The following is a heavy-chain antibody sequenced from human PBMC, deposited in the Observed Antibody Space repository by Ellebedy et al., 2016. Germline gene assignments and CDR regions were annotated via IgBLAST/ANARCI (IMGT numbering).Heavy chain of an antibody. CDR1: GFTFSTYG. V-gene: IGHV3-33*08. CDR2: ISHDGSQK. D-gene: IGHD3-22*01. CDR3: ARDPPSSSARTWG. J-gene: IGHJ1*01. Sequence: GESLKISXSASGFTFSTYGLHWVRQSPGGGLQSVAVISHDGSQKYFADSVRGRFTISRVKSKNTLYLQMNSLRVEDTAVYYCARDPPSSSARTWGWGQGTLVTVSS.